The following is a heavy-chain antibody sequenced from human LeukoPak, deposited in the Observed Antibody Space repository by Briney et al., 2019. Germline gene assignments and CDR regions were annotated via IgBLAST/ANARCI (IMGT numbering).Heavy chain of an antibody. Sequence: GGSLRLSCAASGFTFSSYEMTWVRQAPGKGLEWISYISSSGSAIYYADSVKGRFTISRDNAKNSLYLQMNSLRAEDTAVYYCARVIIVGATGIWGQGTMVTVSS. CDR2: ISSSGSAI. D-gene: IGHD1-26*01. CDR1: GFTFSSYE. J-gene: IGHJ3*02. CDR3: ARVIIVGATGI. V-gene: IGHV3-48*03.